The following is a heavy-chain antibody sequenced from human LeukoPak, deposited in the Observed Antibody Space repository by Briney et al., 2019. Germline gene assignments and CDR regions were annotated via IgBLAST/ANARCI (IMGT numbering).Heavy chain of an antibody. Sequence: PGGSLRLSCAASGFTVSSNYMSWVRQAPGKGLEWDSVIYSGGSTYYADSVKGRFTISRDNSKNTLYLQMNSLRAEDTAVYYCARDGHYYYYMDVWGKGTTVTVSS. J-gene: IGHJ6*03. CDR2: IYSGGST. CDR3: ARDGHYYYYMDV. V-gene: IGHV3-66*02. CDR1: GFTVSSNY.